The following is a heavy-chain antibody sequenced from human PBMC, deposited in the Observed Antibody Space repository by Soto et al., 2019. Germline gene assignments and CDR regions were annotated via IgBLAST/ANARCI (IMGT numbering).Heavy chain of an antibody. CDR3: AGGYSSGWYRNYYYGMDV. V-gene: IGHV4-59*01. CDR2: IYYSGST. J-gene: IGHJ6*02. Sequence: SETLSLTCTVSGGSISSYYWSWIRQPPGEGLEWIGYIYYSGSTNYNPSLKSRVTISVDTSKNQFSLKLSSVTAADTAVYYCAGGYSSGWYRNYYYGMDVWGQGTTVTVSS. CDR1: GGSISSYY. D-gene: IGHD6-19*01.